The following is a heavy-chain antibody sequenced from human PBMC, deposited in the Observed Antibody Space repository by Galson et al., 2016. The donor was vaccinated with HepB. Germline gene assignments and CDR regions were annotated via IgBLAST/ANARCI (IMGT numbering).Heavy chain of an antibody. Sequence: SVKVSCKASGYTFTGYYIHWVRQAPGQGLEWMGWVNPNTGVTNYAQKFQGRVTMPRDTSISSAFMELSRLTSDDTAVYHCARDQMYPYGSGSDFDYWGRGTLVTVSS. CDR3: ARDQMYPYGSGSDFDY. V-gene: IGHV1-2*02. CDR2: VNPNTGVT. D-gene: IGHD3-10*01. CDR1: GYTFTGYY. J-gene: IGHJ4*02.